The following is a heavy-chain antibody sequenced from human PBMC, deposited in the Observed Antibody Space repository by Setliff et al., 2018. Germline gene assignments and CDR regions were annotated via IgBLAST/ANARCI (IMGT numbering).Heavy chain of an antibody. D-gene: IGHD3-16*01. CDR1: GGSFSGYY. J-gene: IGHJ6*03. CDR2: INHSGST. V-gene: IGHV4-34*01. Sequence: SETLSLTCAVYGGSFSGYYWSWIRQPPGKGLEWIGEINHSGSTNYNPSLKSRVTISVDTSKNQFSLKLSSVTAADTAVYYCARESRYGGYMDVWGKGTTVTV. CDR3: ARESRYGGYMDV.